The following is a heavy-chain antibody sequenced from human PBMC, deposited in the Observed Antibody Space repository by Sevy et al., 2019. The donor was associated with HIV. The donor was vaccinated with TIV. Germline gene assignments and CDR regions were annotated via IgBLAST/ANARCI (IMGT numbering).Heavy chain of an antibody. CDR3: LGCRSSTNCRFAY. V-gene: IGHV3-30*03. D-gene: IGHD2-2*01. Sequence: GGCLRLSCSASKFTFSLYAMHWVRQAPGKGLEWVAVISYDGSSKYYADSAKGRFTISRDNSKNTLFLQMNSLGVEDTAVYYCLGCRSSTNCRFAYWGQGTLVTVSS. J-gene: IGHJ4*02. CDR2: ISYDGSSK. CDR1: KFTFSLYA.